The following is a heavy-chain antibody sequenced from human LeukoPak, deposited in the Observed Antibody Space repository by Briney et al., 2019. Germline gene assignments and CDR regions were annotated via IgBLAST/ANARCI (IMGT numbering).Heavy chain of an antibody. Sequence: GGSLRLSCAASGFTFSSYWMHWVRQAPGKGLVWVSRITSAGSSTLYADSVKGRFTISRDNTKNSLYLQMNSLTAEDTAVYYGARSPTTGNNWSPPWGQPTLLTVPA. CDR1: GFTFSSYW. J-gene: IGHJ5*02. CDR3: ARSPTTGNNWSPP. D-gene: IGHD1-1*01. V-gene: IGHV3-74*01. CDR2: ITSAGSST.